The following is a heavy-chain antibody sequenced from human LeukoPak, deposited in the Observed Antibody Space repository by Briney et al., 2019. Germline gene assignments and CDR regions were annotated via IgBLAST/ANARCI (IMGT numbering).Heavy chain of an antibody. Sequence: SETLSLTCAVYGGSFSGYYWSWIRQPAGKGLEWIGRIYTSGSTNYNPSLKSRVTMSVDTSKNQFSLKLSSVTAADTAVYYCAREVLLWFGELSGGWFDPWGQGTLVTVSS. CDR1: GGSFSGYY. J-gene: IGHJ5*02. CDR2: IYTSGST. D-gene: IGHD3-10*01. CDR3: AREVLLWFGELSGGWFDP. V-gene: IGHV4-4*07.